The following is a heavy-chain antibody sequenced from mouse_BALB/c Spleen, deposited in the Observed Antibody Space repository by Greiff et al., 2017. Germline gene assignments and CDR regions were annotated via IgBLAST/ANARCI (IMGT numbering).Heavy chain of an antibody. CDR1: GYTFTSYV. V-gene: IGHV1-14*01. CDR2: INPYNDGT. Sequence: EVQLQQSGPELVKPGASVKMSCKASGYTFTSYVMHWVKQKPGQGLEWIGYINPYNDGTKYNEKFKGKATLTSDKSSSTAYMELSSLTSEDSAVYYCARSENYYGSSPWFAYWGQGTLVTVSA. J-gene: IGHJ3*01. D-gene: IGHD1-1*01. CDR3: ARSENYYGSSPWFAY.